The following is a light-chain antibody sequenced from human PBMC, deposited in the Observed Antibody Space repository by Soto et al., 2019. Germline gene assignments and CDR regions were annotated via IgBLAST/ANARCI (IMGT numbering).Light chain of an antibody. V-gene: IGKV3-11*01. CDR1: QSVSSD. J-gene: IGKJ3*01. CDR3: QQRSNWLFT. Sequence: EIVLTQSPATLSLSPGERATLSCRASQSVSSDLAWYQQKPGQAPRLLIYDASNRATGIPARFSGSGSGTDFTLTISSLEPADFAVYYCQQRSNWLFTFGPGTKVDIK. CDR2: DAS.